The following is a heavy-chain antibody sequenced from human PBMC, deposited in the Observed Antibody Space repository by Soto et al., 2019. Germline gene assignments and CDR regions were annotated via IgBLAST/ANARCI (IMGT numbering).Heavy chain of an antibody. V-gene: IGHV3-74*01. CDR3: ASPRDYYDGSGYSGN. CDR2: INSDASST. CDR1: RCTVNIYW. D-gene: IGHD3-22*01. Sequence: RICCSSCRCTVNIYWMHLVCKAPGKGLVWVSRINSDASSTYYADSVKGRFTISRDNAKNSLYLQMNSLRAEDTAVYYCASPRDYYDGSGYSGNWGQGTLVTVSS. J-gene: IGHJ4*02.